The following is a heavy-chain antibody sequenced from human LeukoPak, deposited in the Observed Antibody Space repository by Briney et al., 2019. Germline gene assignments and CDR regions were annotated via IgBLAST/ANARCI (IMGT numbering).Heavy chain of an antibody. Sequence: GGSLRLSCAASGFTFSSYWMHWVRQAPGKGLVWVSRINSDGSSTSYADSVEGRFTISRDNAKNTLYLQMNSLRAEDTAVYYCARDYGGAYFDYWGQGTLVTVSS. D-gene: IGHD4-23*01. CDR3: ARDYGGAYFDY. V-gene: IGHV3-74*01. CDR2: INSDGSST. J-gene: IGHJ4*02. CDR1: GFTFSSYW.